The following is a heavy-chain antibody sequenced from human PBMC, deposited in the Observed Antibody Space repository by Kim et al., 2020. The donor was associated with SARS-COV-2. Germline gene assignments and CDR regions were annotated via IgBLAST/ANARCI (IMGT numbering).Heavy chain of an antibody. CDR3: ARSPADYSNYLHWFDP. Sequence: GGSLRLSCAASGFTVSSNYMSWVRQAPGKGLEWVSVIYSGGSTYYADSVKGRFTISRDNSKNTLYLQMNSLRAEDTAVYYCARSPADYSNYLHWFDPWGQGTLVTVSS. CDR1: GFTVSSNY. D-gene: IGHD4-4*01. V-gene: IGHV3-53*01. J-gene: IGHJ5*02. CDR2: IYSGGST.